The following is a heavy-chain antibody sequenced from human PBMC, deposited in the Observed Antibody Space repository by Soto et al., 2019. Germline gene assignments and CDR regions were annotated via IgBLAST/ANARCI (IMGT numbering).Heavy chain of an antibody. J-gene: IGHJ3*02. CDR3: ARRVVVLRAFDI. V-gene: IGHV5-51*01. CDR1: GYSFTSYW. Sequence: GESLKISCKGSGYSFTSYWIGWVRQMPGKGLEWMGIIYPGDSDTRYSPSFQGQVTISAKKSISTAYLQWSSRKASYSAMYYCARRVVVLRAFDIWGQGTMVTVSS. D-gene: IGHD2-2*01. CDR2: IYPGDSDT.